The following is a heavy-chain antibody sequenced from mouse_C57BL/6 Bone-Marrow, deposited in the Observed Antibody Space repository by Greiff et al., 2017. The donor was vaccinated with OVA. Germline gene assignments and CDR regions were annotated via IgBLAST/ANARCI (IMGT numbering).Heavy chain of an antibody. D-gene: IGHD2-1*01. CDR2: IDPENGDT. J-gene: IGHJ2*01. CDR3: TVYYGNYPYYFDY. Sequence: EVQLQQSGAELVRPGASVKLSCTASGFNIKDDYMHWVKQRPEQGLEWIGWIDPENGDTEYASKFQGKATITADKSSNTAYLQLSSLTSEDTAVYYCTVYYGNYPYYFDYWGQGTTLTVSS. V-gene: IGHV14-4*01. CDR1: GFNIKDDY.